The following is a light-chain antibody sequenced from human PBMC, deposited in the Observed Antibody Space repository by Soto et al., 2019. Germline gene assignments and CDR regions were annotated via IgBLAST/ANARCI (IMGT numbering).Light chain of an antibody. J-gene: IGLJ2*01. V-gene: IGLV2-14*01. CDR2: EVS. Sequence: QSALTQPASVSGSPGQSITISCTGGSSDIGGYNYVSWYQQHPGTAPKLMIYEVSNRPSGVSNRFSGSKSGNTASLTISGLQDEDEADYYCSSYTTSSTVLFAGGTKLTVL. CDR1: SSDIGGYNY. CDR3: SSYTTSSTVL.